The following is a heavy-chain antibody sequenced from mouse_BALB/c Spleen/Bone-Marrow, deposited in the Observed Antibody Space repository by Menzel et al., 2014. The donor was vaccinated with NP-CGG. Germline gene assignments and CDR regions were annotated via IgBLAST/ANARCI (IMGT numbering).Heavy chain of an antibody. CDR1: GYSITSDYA. CDR2: ISYSGST. Sequence: QLQKSRPGLVKPSQSLSLTCTVTGYSITSDYAWNWIRQFPGNKLEWMGYISYSGSTNYNPSLKSRISITRDTSKSQCFLQLNSVTTEGTATYYCARSADWYFDVLGARTTVAISS. V-gene: IGHV3-2*02. J-gene: IGHJ1*01. CDR3: ARSADWYFDV.